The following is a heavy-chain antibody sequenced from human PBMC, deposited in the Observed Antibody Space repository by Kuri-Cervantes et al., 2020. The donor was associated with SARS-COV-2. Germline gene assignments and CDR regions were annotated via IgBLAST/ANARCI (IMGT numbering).Heavy chain of an antibody. CDR2: IYYSGST. J-gene: IGHJ4*02. CDR3: ARVGGYSGYVSPYSYYFDY. V-gene: IGHV4-59*01. CDR1: GGSISSYY. Sequence: ESLKISCTVSGGSISSYYWSWIRQPPGKGLEWIGYIYYSGSTNYNPSLKSRVTISVDTSKNQFSLKLSSVTAADTAVYYCARVGGYSGYVSPYSYYFDYWGQGTLVTVSS. D-gene: IGHD5-12*01.